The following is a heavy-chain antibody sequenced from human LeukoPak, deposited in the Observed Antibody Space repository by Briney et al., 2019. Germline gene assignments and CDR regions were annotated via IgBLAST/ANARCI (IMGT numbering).Heavy chain of an antibody. V-gene: IGHV3-53*01. CDR2: IYSGGST. J-gene: IGHJ4*02. D-gene: IGHD6-6*01. CDR1: GFTVSSNY. CDR3: ARDREYSSSPALDY. Sequence: GGSLRLSCAASGFTVSSNYMSWVRQAPGKGLEWVSVIYSGGSTYYADSVKGRFTISRDNAKNSLYLQMNSLRAEDTAVYYCARDREYSSSPALDYWGQGSLVYVSS.